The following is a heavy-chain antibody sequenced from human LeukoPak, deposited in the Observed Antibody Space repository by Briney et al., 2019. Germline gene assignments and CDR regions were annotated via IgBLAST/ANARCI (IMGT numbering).Heavy chain of an antibody. V-gene: IGHV4-34*01. CDR1: GGSFSGYY. CDR3: ARGSGSAENYYYYMDV. CDR2: INHSGST. J-gene: IGHJ6*03. Sequence: SETLSLTCAVYGGSFSGYYWSWIRQPPGKGLEWIGEINHSGSTNYNPSLKSRVTISVDTSNNQFSLQLSSVTAADTAVYYCARGSGSAENYYYYMDVWGQGTTVTVSS. D-gene: IGHD3-10*01.